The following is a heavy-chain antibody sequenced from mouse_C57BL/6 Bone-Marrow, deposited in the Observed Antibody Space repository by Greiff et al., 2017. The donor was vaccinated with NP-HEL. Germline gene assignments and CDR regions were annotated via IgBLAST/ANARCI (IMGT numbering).Heavy chain of an antibody. D-gene: IGHD4-1*02. Sequence: EVMLVESGGGLVKPGGSLKLSCAASGFTFSSYTMSWVRQTPEKRLEWVATISGGGGNTYYPDSVKGRFTISRDNAKNTLYLQMSSLRSEDTALYYCARQGASKTSTGRGPFDYWGQGTTLTVSS. CDR3: ARQGASKTSTGRGPFDY. J-gene: IGHJ2*01. CDR1: GFTFSSYT. V-gene: IGHV5-9*01. CDR2: ISGGGGNT.